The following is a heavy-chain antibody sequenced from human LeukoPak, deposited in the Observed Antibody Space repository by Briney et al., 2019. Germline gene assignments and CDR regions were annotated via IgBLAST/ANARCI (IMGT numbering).Heavy chain of an antibody. CDR3: AKDLTWRGDIVVVPAAPFDY. D-gene: IGHD2-2*01. CDR2: ISYDGSNK. Sequence: PGRSLRLSCAASGFTFSSYGMHWVRQAPGKGLEWVAVISYDGSNKYYADSVKGRFTISRDNSKNTLYLQMNSLRAEDTAVHYCAKDLTWRGDIVVVPAAPFDYWGQGTLVTVSS. J-gene: IGHJ4*02. V-gene: IGHV3-30*18. CDR1: GFTFSSYG.